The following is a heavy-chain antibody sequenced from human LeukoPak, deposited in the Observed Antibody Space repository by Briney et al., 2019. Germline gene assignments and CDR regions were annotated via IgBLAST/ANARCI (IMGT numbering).Heavy chain of an antibody. D-gene: IGHD3-22*01. CDR3: AKAYYYDSSGYFDY. CDR1: GFTFSSYA. Sequence: PGGSLRLSCAASGFTFSSYAMHWVRQAPGKGLEWVAVISYDGDKRYNEDSVMGRFTISRDNSKNTPYLQMNSLRVEDTAVYYCAKAYYYDSSGYFDYWGQGTLVTVSS. V-gene: IGHV3-30*04. CDR2: ISYDGDKR. J-gene: IGHJ4*02.